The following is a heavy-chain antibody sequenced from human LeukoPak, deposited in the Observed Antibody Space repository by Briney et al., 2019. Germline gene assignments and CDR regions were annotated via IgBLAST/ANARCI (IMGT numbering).Heavy chain of an antibody. J-gene: IGHJ6*02. CDR2: ISYDGSNK. V-gene: IGHV3-30*03. Sequence: GRSLRLSCAASGFTFSSYGMHWVRQAPGKGLEWVAVISYDGSNKYYADSVKGRFTISRDNSKNTLYLQMNSLRAEDTAVYYCAGYYDSSGYYYYYYGMDVWGQGTTVTVSS. D-gene: IGHD3-22*01. CDR1: GFTFSSYG. CDR3: AGYYDSSGYYYYYYGMDV.